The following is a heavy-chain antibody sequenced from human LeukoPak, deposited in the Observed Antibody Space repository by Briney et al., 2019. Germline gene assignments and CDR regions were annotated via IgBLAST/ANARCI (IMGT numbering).Heavy chain of an antibody. CDR1: GYTFTSYY. D-gene: IGHD2/OR15-2a*01. J-gene: IGHJ6*02. CDR2: INPSSDTT. CDR3: ARDRYSLGYYGMDV. V-gene: IGHV1-46*01. Sequence: ASVKVSCKTSGYTFTSYYIHCVRQALGHRLEWMGIINPSSDTTSYAQRFQGRVIMTSDTATSTVYMELSSLRCEDTAVYCCARDRYSLGYYGMDVWGQGTTVTVSS.